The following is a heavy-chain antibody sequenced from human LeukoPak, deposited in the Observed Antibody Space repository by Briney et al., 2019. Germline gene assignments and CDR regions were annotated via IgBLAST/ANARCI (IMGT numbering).Heavy chain of an antibody. Sequence: KASQTLSLTCAVSGVSISSGGYSWSWIRQPPGKGLEWIGYIYHSGSTYYNPSLKSRVTISVDRSKNQFSLKLSYVAAADTAVYYCARTYSSSSGWYDPWGQGTLVTVSS. CDR2: IYHSGST. D-gene: IGHD6-6*01. CDR1: GVSISSGGYS. CDR3: ARTYSSSSGWYDP. V-gene: IGHV4-30-2*01. J-gene: IGHJ5*02.